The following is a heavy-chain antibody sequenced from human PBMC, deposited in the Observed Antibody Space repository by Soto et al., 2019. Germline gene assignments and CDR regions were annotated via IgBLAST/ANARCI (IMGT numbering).Heavy chain of an antibody. CDR3: ACIFSGGYSYGVYSSAMHI. D-gene: IGHD5-18*01. J-gene: IGHJ6*02. V-gene: IGHV4-39*01. CDR2: IFYSGST. CDR1: GGSIGSSSYY. Sequence: SETLSLTCTVSGGSIGSSSYYWGGIRQPPGKGLEWIGSIFYSGSTYYNPSLKSRVTISVDTSKNQFSLKLTSVTAADTAVYYCACIFSGGYSYGVYSSAMHIWGPAAKVTLAS.